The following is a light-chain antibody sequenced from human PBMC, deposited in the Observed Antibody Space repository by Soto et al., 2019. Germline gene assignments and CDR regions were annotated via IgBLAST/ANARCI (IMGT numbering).Light chain of an antibody. Sequence: AIRMTQSPSSFSASTGDRVTITCRASQGISSYLAWYQQKPGKAPKLLSYAASTLQSGVPSRFSGSGSATDFTLTLRCLQSEDFATYFCQQYYSYPTFGGGTKVEIK. CDR3: QQYYSYPT. V-gene: IGKV1-8*01. J-gene: IGKJ4*01. CDR1: QGISSY. CDR2: AAS.